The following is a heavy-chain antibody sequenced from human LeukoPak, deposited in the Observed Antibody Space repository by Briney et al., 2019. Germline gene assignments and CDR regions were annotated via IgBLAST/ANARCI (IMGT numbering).Heavy chain of an antibody. V-gene: IGHV5-51*01. CDR1: GYSFTSYW. D-gene: IGHD3-10*01. CDR2: IYPGDSDT. Sequence: GESLKISCKGSGYSFTSYWIGWVRQMPGKGLEWMGIIYPGDSDTRYSPSFQGQVTILADKSISTAYLQWSSLKASDTAMYYCARHSINRGVMDWFDPWGQGTLVTVSS. CDR3: ARHSINRGVMDWFDP. J-gene: IGHJ5*02.